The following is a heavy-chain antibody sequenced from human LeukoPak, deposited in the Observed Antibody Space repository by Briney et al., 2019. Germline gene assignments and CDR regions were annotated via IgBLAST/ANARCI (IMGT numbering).Heavy chain of an antibody. D-gene: IGHD3-3*01. Sequence: PSETLSLTCAVYGGSFSGYYWSWIRQPPGKGLEWIGEINHSGSTNYNPSLKSRVTISVDTSKNQFSLKLSSVTAADTAVYYCARGRKYYDFWSCYYSGRKFDYWGQGTLVTVSS. CDR2: INHSGST. CDR3: ARGRKYYDFWSCYYSGRKFDY. CDR1: GGSFSGYY. J-gene: IGHJ4*02. V-gene: IGHV4-34*01.